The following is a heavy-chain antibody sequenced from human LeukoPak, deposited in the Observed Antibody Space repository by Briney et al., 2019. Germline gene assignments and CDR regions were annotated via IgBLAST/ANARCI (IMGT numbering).Heavy chain of an antibody. V-gene: IGHV3-23*01. CDR2: ISGSGGST. CDR1: GFTFSSYA. J-gene: IGHJ4*02. CDR3: ARGGHGIQLWSEGYFDY. Sequence: GGSLRLSCAASGFTFSSYAMSWVRQAPGKGLEWVSAISGSGGSTYYADSVKGRFTISRDNAKNTVYLQMNSLRAEDTAVYYCARGGHGIQLWSEGYFDYWGQGTLVTVSS. D-gene: IGHD5-18*01.